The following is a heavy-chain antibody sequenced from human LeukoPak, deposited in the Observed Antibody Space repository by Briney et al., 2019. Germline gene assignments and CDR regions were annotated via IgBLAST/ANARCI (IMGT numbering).Heavy chain of an antibody. CDR2: IYYSGST. D-gene: IGHD2-15*01. J-gene: IGHJ1*01. CDR1: GGSISSSSYY. CDR3: ARDSVVVVAATSYFQH. Sequence: PETLSLTCTVSGGSISSSSYYWGWIRQPPGKGLEWIGSIYYSGSTYYNPSLKSRVTISVDTSKNQFSLKLSSVTAADTAVYYCARDSVVVVAATSYFQHWGQGTLVTVSS. V-gene: IGHV4-39*07.